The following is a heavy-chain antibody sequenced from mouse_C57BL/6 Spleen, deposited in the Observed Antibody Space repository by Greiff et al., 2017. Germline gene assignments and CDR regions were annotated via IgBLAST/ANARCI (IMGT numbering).Heavy chain of an antibody. CDR2: IYPGDGDT. D-gene: IGHD1-1*01. J-gene: IGHJ2*01. Sequence: QVQLQQSGPELVKPGASVKISCKASGYAFSSSWMNWVKQRPGKGLEWIGRIYPGDGDTNYNGKFKGKATLTADKSSSTAYMQLSSLTSEDSAVYFCAREDCYGSSGYFDYWGQGTTLTVSS. CDR1: GYAFSSSW. CDR3: AREDCYGSSGYFDY. V-gene: IGHV1-82*01.